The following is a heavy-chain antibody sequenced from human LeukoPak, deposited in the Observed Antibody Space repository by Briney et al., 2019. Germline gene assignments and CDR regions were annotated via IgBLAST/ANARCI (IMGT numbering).Heavy chain of an antibody. D-gene: IGHD3-9*01. CDR3: ASGRYYDILTGSYYYYYYMDV. CDR2: IYYSGST. V-gene: IGHV4-59*01. J-gene: IGHJ6*03. Sequence: PSETLSLTCTVSGGSISSYYWSWIRQPPGKGLEWIGYIYYSGSTNYNPSLKSRVTISVDTSKNQFSLKLCSVTAADTAVYYCASGRYYDILTGSYYYYYYMDVWGKGTTVTVSS. CDR1: GGSISSYY.